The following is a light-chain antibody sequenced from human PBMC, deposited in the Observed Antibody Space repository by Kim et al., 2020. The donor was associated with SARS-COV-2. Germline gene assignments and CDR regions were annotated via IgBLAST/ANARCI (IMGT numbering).Light chain of an antibody. CDR3: QQSYISPRT. CDR1: QSVSHY. CDR2: GAS. J-gene: IGKJ1*01. V-gene: IGKV1-39*01. Sequence: DIQMTQSPSSLSASVGDRVTVTCRASQSVSHYLNWYRQKPGKGPELLIYGASSLQSGVPSRFSGSGSGAEFTLTISSLQPEDFATYYCQQSYISPRTFGQGTKVDIK.